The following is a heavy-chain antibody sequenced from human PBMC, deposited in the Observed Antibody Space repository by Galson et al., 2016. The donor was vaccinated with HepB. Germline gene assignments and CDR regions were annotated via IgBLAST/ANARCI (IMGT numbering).Heavy chain of an antibody. CDR2: IIPVFDTA. Sequence: SVKVSCKASGGTFNSDAISWVRQAPGQGLEWMGGIIPVFDTANYAQNFQGRVTITADESTSTAYMELSSLRSEDTAVYYCARERTDEVAAGGIPHIYYSYGMDVWGQGTTVTVSS. J-gene: IGHJ6*02. CDR1: GGTFNSDA. D-gene: IGHD6-13*01. V-gene: IGHV1-69*13. CDR3: ARERTDEVAAGGIPHIYYSYGMDV.